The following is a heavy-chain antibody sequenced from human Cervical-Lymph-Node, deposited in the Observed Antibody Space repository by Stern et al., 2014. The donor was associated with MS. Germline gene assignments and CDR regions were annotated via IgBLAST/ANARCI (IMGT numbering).Heavy chain of an antibody. CDR2: IKPVHGGT. D-gene: IGHD4-17*01. CDR1: GYTFTDHY. V-gene: IGHV1-2*02. Sequence: QVQLVQSGAEVRKPGASVKVSCKASGYTFTDHYLHWVRQAPGQGLEWMGWIKPVHGGTNSAQKLQGRVTMTRDTAISTTYMKLSRLTSDDTAVYYCARTKTVTTYYGRDVWGQGTTVTVSS. J-gene: IGHJ6*02. CDR3: ARTKTVTTYYGRDV.